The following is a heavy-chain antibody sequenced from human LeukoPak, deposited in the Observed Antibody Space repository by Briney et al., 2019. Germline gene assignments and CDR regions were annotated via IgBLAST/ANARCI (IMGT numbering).Heavy chain of an antibody. J-gene: IGHJ5*02. D-gene: IGHD1-7*01. V-gene: IGHV3-64D*09. CDR3: VKDSYNGNYATAGTLDP. Sequence: RGSLIPACSASGFTFSSFEMHWVRQAPGEGLKYVTAISSNGGITYYADSVKGRFTISRDNYKNTVYLQMSSLRAEDTAVYYCVKDSYNGNYATAGTLDPWGQGTLVIVSS. CDR1: GFTFSSFE. CDR2: ISSNGGIT.